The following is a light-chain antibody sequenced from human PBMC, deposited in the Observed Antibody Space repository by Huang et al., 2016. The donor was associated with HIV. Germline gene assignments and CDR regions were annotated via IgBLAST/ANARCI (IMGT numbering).Light chain of an antibody. CDR2: GAS. CDR1: QSVDSN. J-gene: IGKJ1*01. V-gene: IGKV3-15*01. CDR3: QQYNKWPPLT. Sequence: EIVMTQSPATLSVSPGERATLSCRASQSVDSNLAWYQQRRGQAPRLLIYGASTRATGIPARFSGGGSGTEFTLTISSLQSEDVAVYFCQQYNKWPPLTFGQGTKVEMK.